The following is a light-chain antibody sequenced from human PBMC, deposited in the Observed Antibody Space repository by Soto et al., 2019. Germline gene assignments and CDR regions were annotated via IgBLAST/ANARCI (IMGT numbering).Light chain of an antibody. CDR2: AAS. V-gene: IGKV1-39*01. CDR1: QTIRKS. J-gene: IGKJ5*01. CDR3: QQSYSTPIT. Sequence: DIQLTQSPSSLSASIGDRGTITCRASQTIRKSLNWYQQKPETAPKLLIYAASSLQSGVPSRFSGSGSGTDFTLTISSLQPEDFATYYCQQSYSTPITFGQGTRLEIK.